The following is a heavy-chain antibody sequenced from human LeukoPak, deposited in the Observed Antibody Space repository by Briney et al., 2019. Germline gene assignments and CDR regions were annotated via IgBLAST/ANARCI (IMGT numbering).Heavy chain of an antibody. J-gene: IGHJ4*01. CDR3: ARHSRATSYYDSSGYYYPDY. CDR2: IDPTDSYT. CDR1: GYGFTSYY. V-gene: IGHV5-10-1*01. D-gene: IGHD3-22*01. Sequence: GESLKISCKGSGYGFTSYYISWVRQVPGKGLEWMGRIDPTDSYTNYSPSFQGHVTISTDNSISTAYLQWSSLKASDTAMYYCARHSRATSYYDSSGYYYPDYWGQGTLLTVSS.